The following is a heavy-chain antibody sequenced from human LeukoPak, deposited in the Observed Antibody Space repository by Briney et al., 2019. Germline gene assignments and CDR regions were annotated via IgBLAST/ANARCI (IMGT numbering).Heavy chain of an antibody. Sequence: GGSLRLSCAASGFTFSDYYMSWIRQAPGKGLEWVSYISSSGSTIYYADSVKGRFTISRDNAKNSLYLQMNSLRAEDTAVYYCAREVQLWFSYGMDVWGQGTTVTVSS. J-gene: IGHJ6*02. V-gene: IGHV3-11*01. CDR3: AREVQLWFSYGMDV. CDR1: GFTFSDYY. D-gene: IGHD5-18*01. CDR2: ISSSGSTI.